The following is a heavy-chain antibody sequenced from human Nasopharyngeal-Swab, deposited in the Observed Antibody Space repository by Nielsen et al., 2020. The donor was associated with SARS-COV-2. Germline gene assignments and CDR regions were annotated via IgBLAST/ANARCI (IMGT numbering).Heavy chain of an antibody. CDR1: GFTFSNFA. J-gene: IGHJ6*02. V-gene: IGHV3-23*01. Sequence: LKISCAASGFTFSNFAMSWVRQAPGKGLEWVSVISGGSDSTYYTDSVRGRFTISRDNSKNTLNLQMNNLRAEDTAIYYCAKDRDSGDDSEEYYHYYGMDVWGQGAPVTVSS. CDR2: ISGGSDST. CDR3: AKDRDSGDDSEEYYHYYGMDV. D-gene: IGHD5-12*01.